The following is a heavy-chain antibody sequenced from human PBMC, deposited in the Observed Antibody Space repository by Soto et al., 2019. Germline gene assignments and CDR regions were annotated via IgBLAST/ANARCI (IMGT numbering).Heavy chain of an antibody. D-gene: IGHD3-3*01. CDR1: GFTFTTSG. Sequence: SVKVSCKASGFTFTTSGIHWGREARGQGLEWMGWIVVGSGNTKYNQKFQERVTLTRDMATDTAYMDLRSLTSADTAIYYCAAVVPPSGILERLGLDPWGQGTLVTVSS. CDR3: AAVVPPSGILERLGLDP. CDR2: IVVGSGNT. V-gene: IGHV1-58*02. J-gene: IGHJ5*02.